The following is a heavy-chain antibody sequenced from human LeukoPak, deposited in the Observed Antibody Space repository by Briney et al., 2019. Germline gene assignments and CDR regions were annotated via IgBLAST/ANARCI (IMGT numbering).Heavy chain of an antibody. Sequence: PGGSLRLSCAASGFTFSSYSMNWVRQAPGKGLEWVSSISSSGTYIYYADSVKGRFTISRDNAKNSLYLQMNSLRAEDTAVYYCARGELLFDYWGQGTLVTVSS. V-gene: IGHV3-21*01. D-gene: IGHD1-26*01. J-gene: IGHJ4*02. CDR3: ARGELLFDY. CDR2: ISSSGTYI. CDR1: GFTFSSYS.